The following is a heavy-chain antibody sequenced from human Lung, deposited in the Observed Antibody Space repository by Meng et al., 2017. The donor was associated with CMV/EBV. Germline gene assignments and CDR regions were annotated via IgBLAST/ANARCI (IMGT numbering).Heavy chain of an antibody. V-gene: IGHV1-69*10. Sequence: SXXVSXKASLGIFSSYAISWVRQAPGQGLEWMGGIIPILGIANYAQKFQGRVTITADKSTSTAYMELSSLRSEDTAVYYCASLGYCSSTSCPFYYYYGMDVXGQGXTVTVSS. CDR1: LGIFSSYA. D-gene: IGHD2-2*01. CDR2: IIPILGIA. CDR3: ASLGYCSSTSCPFYYYYGMDV. J-gene: IGHJ6*02.